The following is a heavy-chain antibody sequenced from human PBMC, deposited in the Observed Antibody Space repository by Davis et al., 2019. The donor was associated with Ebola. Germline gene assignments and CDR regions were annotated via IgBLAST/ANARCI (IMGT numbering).Heavy chain of an antibody. Sequence: AASVKVSCKASGYTFTSYDINWVRQATGQGLEWMGWMNPNSGNTGYAQKFQGRVTMTTDTSTSTVYLELRSLRSDDTAVYYCARVFTNSIWYRGLNYKYYGMDVWGQGTTVTVSS. CDR1: GYTFTSYD. CDR3: ARVFTNSIWYRGLNYKYYGMDV. D-gene: IGHD6-13*01. V-gene: IGHV1-8*02. J-gene: IGHJ6*02. CDR2: MNPNSGNT.